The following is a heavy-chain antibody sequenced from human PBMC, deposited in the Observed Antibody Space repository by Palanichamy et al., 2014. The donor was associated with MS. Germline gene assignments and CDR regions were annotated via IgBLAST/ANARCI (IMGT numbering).Heavy chain of an antibody. CDR2: ISPYSGDT. CDR1: GYSFVDYY. V-gene: IGHV1-2*02. Sequence: QVQLVQSGAEVKKPGASVKVSCKASGYSFVDYYMHWVRQAPGQGLEWMGWISPYSGDTKYAQKFQGRVTMTRDTSITTAYVELSSLGSDDTAIYYCAKAGNYRDIDYWGQGSLVTVSP. J-gene: IGHJ4*02. CDR3: AKAGNYRDIDY. D-gene: IGHD3-16*02.